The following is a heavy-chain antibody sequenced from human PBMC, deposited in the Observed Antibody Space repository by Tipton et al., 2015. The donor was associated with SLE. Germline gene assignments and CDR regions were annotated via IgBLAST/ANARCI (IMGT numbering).Heavy chain of an antibody. Sequence: TLSLTCTVSGGSLSSHYWSWIRPPPGKGLEWIGYIYYSGSTNYNPSLKSRVTMSVDMSKNQFSLKLTSVTAADTAVYYCARAGSSSWSGGRVWYFDYWGQGTLVTVSS. J-gene: IGHJ4*02. CDR2: IYYSGST. CDR1: GGSLSSHY. CDR3: ARAGSSSWSGGRVWYFDY. V-gene: IGHV4-59*11. D-gene: IGHD6-13*01.